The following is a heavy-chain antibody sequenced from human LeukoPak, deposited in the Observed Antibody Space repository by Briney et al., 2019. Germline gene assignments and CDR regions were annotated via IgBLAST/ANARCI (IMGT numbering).Heavy chain of an antibody. CDR1: GFTFSSYW. V-gene: IGHV3-7*01. J-gene: IGHJ6*03. Sequence: PGGSLRLSCAASGFTFSSYWMSWVRQAPVKGLELVANIKQNGSEKYYVDSVKGRFTISRDNAKNSLYLQMNSLRAEDTAVYYCARDRSVITIFVGNYYYYMDVWGKGTTVTVSS. CDR2: IKQNGSEK. D-gene: IGHD3-3*01. CDR3: ARDRSVITIFVGNYYYYMDV.